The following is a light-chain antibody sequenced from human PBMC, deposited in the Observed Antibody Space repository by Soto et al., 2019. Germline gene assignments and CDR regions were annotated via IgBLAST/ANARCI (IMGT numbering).Light chain of an antibody. CDR1: QSVSTS. CDR3: QVRDVWPS. CDR2: DAS. V-gene: IGKV3-11*01. J-gene: IGKJ1*01. Sequence: IVLTQSPATLSLSPGERAALSCRASQSVSTSLAWYQHKPGQAPRLFIYDASKRAPGIPARFSGSGSGTDFTLTISSLEPEDFAVYYCQVRDVWPSFGQGTTV.